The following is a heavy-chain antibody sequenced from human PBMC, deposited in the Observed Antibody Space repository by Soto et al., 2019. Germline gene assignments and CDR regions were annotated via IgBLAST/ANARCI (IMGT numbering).Heavy chain of an antibody. V-gene: IGHV1-3*01. CDR1: GYTFTTYV. CDR2: IDAGNGNT. D-gene: IGHD3-16*02. CDR3: ARDSLGNVDF. Sequence: GASVKVSCKASGYTFTTYVMHWVRQAPGQRLEWMGWIDAGNGNTRYSQNFQGRVTITRDTSASTAYMEVSILRSEDTAVYYFARDSLGNVDFWGQGTLVTVSS. J-gene: IGHJ4*02.